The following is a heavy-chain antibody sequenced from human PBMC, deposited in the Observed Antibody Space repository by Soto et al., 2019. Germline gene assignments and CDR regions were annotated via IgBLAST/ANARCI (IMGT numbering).Heavy chain of an antibody. V-gene: IGHV3-30*18. D-gene: IGHD1-26*01. CDR1: GFTFSSYG. CDR2: ISYDGSNK. CDR3: AKDTSGWELTGCDY. J-gene: IGHJ4*02. Sequence: QTGGSLRLSCAASGFTFSSYGMHWVRQAPGKGLEWVAVISYDGSNKYYADSVKGRFTISRDNSKNTLYLQMNSLRAEDTAVYYCAKDTSGWELTGCDYWGQGTLVTVSS.